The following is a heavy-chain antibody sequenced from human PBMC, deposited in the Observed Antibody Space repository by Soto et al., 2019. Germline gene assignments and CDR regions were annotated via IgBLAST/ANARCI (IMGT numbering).Heavy chain of an antibody. D-gene: IGHD2-21*02. Sequence: QVKLVQSGAEVKKPGASVKVSCKASGYTSTSYGISWVRQAPGQGLEWMGWISAYNGNTNYAQKLQGRVTMTTDTSTSTAYMELRSLRSDDTAVYYCARIGPVWCGDWRELFDPWGQGTLVTVSS. V-gene: IGHV1-18*01. CDR3: ARIGPVWCGDWRELFDP. CDR2: ISAYNGNT. J-gene: IGHJ5*02. CDR1: GYTSTSYG.